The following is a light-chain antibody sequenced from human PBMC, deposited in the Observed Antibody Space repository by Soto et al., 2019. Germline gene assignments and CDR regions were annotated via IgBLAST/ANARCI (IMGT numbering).Light chain of an antibody. CDR3: QQYNNWPSWT. CDR1: PSVSSN. Sequence: EIVMTQSPATLSVSPGERATLSCRASPSVSSNLAWYQQKPCQAPRLLIYGASTRATGIPARFSGSGSGTEFTLTISSLQSEDFAVYYGQQYNNWPSWTVGQGTKVDIK. CDR2: GAS. V-gene: IGKV3-15*01. J-gene: IGKJ1*01.